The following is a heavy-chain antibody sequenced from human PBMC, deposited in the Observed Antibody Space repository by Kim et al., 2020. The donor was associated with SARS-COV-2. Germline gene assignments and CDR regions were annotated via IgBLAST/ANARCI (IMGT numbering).Heavy chain of an antibody. J-gene: IGHJ4*02. Sequence: ASVKVSCKASGYTFTIYGISWVRQAPGQGLEWMGWISAYNGNTNYAQKLQGRVTMTIDTSTSTAYMELRSLRSGDTAVYYCARAHRGGFGGVSYWGQGTLVTVSS. CDR3: ARAHRGGFGGVSY. V-gene: IGHV1-18*01. CDR1: GYTFTIYG. CDR2: ISAYNGNT. D-gene: IGHD3-16*01.